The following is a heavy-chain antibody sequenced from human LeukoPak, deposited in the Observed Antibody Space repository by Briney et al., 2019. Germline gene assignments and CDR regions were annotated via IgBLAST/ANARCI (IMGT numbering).Heavy chain of an antibody. Sequence: ASVKVSCKASGYTFTSYDINWVRQATGQGLEWMGWMNPNSGNTGYAQKFQGRVTMTRNTSISTAYMELSSLRSEDTAVYYCASSGSGSYYRDAFDIWGQGTMVTVSS. CDR3: ASSGSGSYYRDAFDI. V-gene: IGHV1-8*01. D-gene: IGHD3-10*01. CDR1: GYTFTSYD. CDR2: MNPNSGNT. J-gene: IGHJ3*02.